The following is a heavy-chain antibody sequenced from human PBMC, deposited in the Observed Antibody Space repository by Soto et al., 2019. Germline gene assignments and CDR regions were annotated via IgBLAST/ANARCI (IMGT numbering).Heavy chain of an antibody. CDR2: ISYTGAT. J-gene: IGHJ4*02. CDR1: GGSISRGAYF. CDR3: ARGGPVSVSPAWQLLGYFDY. V-gene: IGHV4-31*03. D-gene: IGHD2-15*01. Sequence: QVHLQESGPGQVRPSQTLSLSCSVSGGSISRGAYFWTWIRQFPGKGLEWIAYISYTGATHYNPSLKSRVTRLADTSKNQFSLKLNSVTSADTAVYYCARGGPVSVSPAWQLLGYFDYWGQGTLVTVSS.